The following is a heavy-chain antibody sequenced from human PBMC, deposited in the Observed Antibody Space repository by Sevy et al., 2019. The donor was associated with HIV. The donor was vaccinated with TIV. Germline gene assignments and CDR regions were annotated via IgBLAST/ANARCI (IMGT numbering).Heavy chain of an antibody. Sequence: SETLSLTCAVSGGSISSSNWWSWVRQPPGKGLEWIGEIYHSGSTNYNPSLKSRVTISVDKSKNQFSLKLSSVTAADTAVYYCAREEQEPGRGYYYGMDVWGQGTTVTVSS. D-gene: IGHD1-1*01. CDR3: AREEQEPGRGYYYGMDV. CDR2: IYHSGST. J-gene: IGHJ6*02. V-gene: IGHV4-4*02. CDR1: GGSISSSNW.